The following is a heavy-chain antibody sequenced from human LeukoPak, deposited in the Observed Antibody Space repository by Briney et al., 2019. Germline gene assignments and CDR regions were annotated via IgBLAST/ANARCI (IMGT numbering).Heavy chain of an antibody. Sequence: GGSLRLSCAASGFTFSTYSMNWVRQAPGKGLEWVSCISSSSIIYYAHSVKGRFTISRDNAKNSLYLQMNSLRAEDTAVYYCARDFFAAAATADAFDIWGQGTMVTVSS. D-gene: IGHD6-13*01. J-gene: IGHJ3*02. CDR2: ISSSSII. CDR3: ARDFFAAAATADAFDI. CDR1: GFTFSTYS. V-gene: IGHV3-48*04.